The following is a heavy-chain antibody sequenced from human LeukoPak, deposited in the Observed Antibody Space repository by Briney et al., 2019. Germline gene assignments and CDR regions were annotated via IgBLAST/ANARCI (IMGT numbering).Heavy chain of an antibody. CDR1: GGSISSTSYF. CDR2: VYFGGST. D-gene: IGHD2-15*01. J-gene: IGHJ4*02. CDR3: AGYCGGGSCADS. V-gene: IGHV4-39*07. Sequence: PSETLPLTCSVSGGSISSTSYFWGWIRQPPGKGLEWLGSVYFGGSTYYNPSLNSRIIVSVDTSKNQVSLQLNSVTAADTAVYYCAGYCGGGSCADSWGQGTLVTVSS.